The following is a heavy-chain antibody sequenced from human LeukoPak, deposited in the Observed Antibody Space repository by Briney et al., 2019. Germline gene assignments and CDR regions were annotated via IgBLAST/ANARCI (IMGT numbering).Heavy chain of an antibody. D-gene: IGHD2-2*01. V-gene: IGHV3-21*01. J-gene: IGHJ4*02. CDR2: ISSSSSYI. Sequence: PGGSLRLSCAASGFTFSSYAMTWVRQAPGKGLEWVSSISSSSSYIYYADSVKGRFTISRDNAKNSLYLQMNSLRAEDTAVYYCARAGGYCSSTSCYGYYFDYWGQGTLVTVSS. CDR3: ARAGGYCSSTSCYGYYFDY. CDR1: GFTFSSYA.